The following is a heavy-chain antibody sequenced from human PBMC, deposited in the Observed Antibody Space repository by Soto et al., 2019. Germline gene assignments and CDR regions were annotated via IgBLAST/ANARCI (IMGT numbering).Heavy chain of an antibody. D-gene: IGHD3-16*01. J-gene: IGHJ4*02. CDR1: GFTVSNNH. V-gene: IGHV3-53*01. Sequence: VQLVESGGGLIQPGGSLRLSCAASGFTVSNNHMTWVRQAAGKGLELVSFVHGGGSTSYADSVKGRFTISRDNSKNTLYLQVDSLRAEDTAIYYCAGRLTTAASLDYWGRGTLVTVS. CDR3: AGRLTTAASLDY. CDR2: VHGGGST.